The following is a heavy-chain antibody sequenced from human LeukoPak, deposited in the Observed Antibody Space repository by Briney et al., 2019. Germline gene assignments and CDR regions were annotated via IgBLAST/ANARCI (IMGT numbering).Heavy chain of an antibody. J-gene: IGHJ4*02. D-gene: IGHD6-19*01. CDR2: ISGSGSTI. CDR1: GFSFSDYY. V-gene: IGHV3-11*04. Sequence: PGGSLRLSCAASGFSFSDYYMSWIRQSPGKGLEWVSFISGSGSTIYYADSVKGRFTISRDNAENSLYLQMNSLRAEDTALYYCARDIPYSSGWYGDYWGQGSLVTVSS. CDR3: ARDIPYSSGWYGDY.